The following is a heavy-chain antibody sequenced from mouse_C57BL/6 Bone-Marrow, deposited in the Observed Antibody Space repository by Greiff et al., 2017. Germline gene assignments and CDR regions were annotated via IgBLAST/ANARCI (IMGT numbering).Heavy chain of an antibody. CDR2: INPGSGGT. CDR3: ERPRLDY. V-gene: IGHV1-54*01. J-gene: IGHJ2*01. Sequence: VMLVESGAELVRPGTSVKVSCKASGYAFTNYLIEWVKQRPGQGLEWIGVINPGSGGTNYNEKFKGKATLTADKSSSTAYMQLSSLTSEDSAVYFCERPRLDYWGQGTTLTVSS. CDR1: GYAFTNYL.